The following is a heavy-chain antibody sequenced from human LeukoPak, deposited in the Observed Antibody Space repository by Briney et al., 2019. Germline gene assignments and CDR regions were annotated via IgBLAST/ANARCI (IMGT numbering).Heavy chain of an antibody. V-gene: IGHV3-74*01. J-gene: IGHJ4*02. CDR1: GFTFSTYA. CDR2: IKGGGGYT. Sequence: GGSLRLSCATSGFTFSTYAMSWVRQAPGKGLVWVSRIKGGGGYTNYADSVKGRFTISRDNAKNTLYLQMNSLRAEDTAVYYCARDGDAYNFDYWGQGALVTVSS. D-gene: IGHD5-24*01. CDR3: ARDGDAYNFDY.